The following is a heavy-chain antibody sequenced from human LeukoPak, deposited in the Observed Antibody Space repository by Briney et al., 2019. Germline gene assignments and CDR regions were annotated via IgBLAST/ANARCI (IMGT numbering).Heavy chain of an antibody. CDR3: ASNLYASGGYFAY. Sequence: SETLSLTCTVSGYSISNGYYWGWIRQSPGKGLEWIASIYHSGNSYYNPSLKSRIAISVDTSKNQFSLKLNSVTAADTAVYYCASNLYASGGYFAYWGQGILVTVSS. J-gene: IGHJ4*02. CDR1: GYSISNGYY. V-gene: IGHV4-38-2*02. D-gene: IGHD3-10*01. CDR2: IYHSGNS.